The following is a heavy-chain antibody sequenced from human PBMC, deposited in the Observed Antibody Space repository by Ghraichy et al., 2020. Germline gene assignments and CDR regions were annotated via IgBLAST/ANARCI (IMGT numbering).Heavy chain of an antibody. J-gene: IGHJ5*02. CDR3: AGLQALGWFDP. D-gene: IGHD7-27*01. V-gene: IGHV1-18*01. CDR2: SSTYNGNT. Sequence: ASVKVSCKASGYTFTNYGFHWVRQAPGQGLEWLGWSSTYNGNTNYALKFQDRVTVTTDTSTNTAYMELRSLRSDDTAVYFCAGLQALGWFDPWGQGTLVIVSS. CDR1: GYTFTNYG.